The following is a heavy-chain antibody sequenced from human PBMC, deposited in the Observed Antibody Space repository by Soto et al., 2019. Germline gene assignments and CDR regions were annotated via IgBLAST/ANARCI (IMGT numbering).Heavy chain of an antibody. Sequence: QVQLVESGGGVVQPGRSLRLSCAASGFTFSSYGMHWVRQAPGKGLEWVAVIWYDGSNKYYADSVKGRFTISRDNSKNTLYLKMNSLRAEDTAVYYCARWTYAVVTAAASYGVGGYFDYWGQGTLVTVSS. CDR3: ARWTYAVVTAAASYGVGGYFDY. V-gene: IGHV3-33*01. CDR1: GFTFSSYG. J-gene: IGHJ4*02. CDR2: IWYDGSNK. D-gene: IGHD2-2*01.